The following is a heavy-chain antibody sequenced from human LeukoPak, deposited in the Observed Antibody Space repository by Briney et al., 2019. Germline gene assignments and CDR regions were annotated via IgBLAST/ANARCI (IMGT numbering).Heavy chain of an antibody. J-gene: IGHJ4*02. CDR1: GYSLTNYW. Sequence: GESLKISCKVSGYSLTNYWIAWVRQMPGKGLEWMGIVFPADSDTRYRPSFQGQVTISADKSINTAYLQWNSLKASDTAIYYCARYDGGATADFWGQGTLVTVSS. V-gene: IGHV5-51*01. D-gene: IGHD1-26*01. CDR3: ARYDGGATADF. CDR2: VFPADSDT.